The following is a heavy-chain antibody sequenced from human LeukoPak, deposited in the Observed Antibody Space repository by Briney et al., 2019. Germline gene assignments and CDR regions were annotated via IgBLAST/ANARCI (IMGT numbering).Heavy chain of an antibody. CDR2: ISSSSSYI. D-gene: IGHD2-15*01. J-gene: IGHJ4*02. CDR3: ALSGGPLDY. V-gene: IGHV3-21*01. Sequence: NPGGSLRLSCAASGFTFSSYSMNWVRQAPGKGLEWVSSISSSSSYIYHADSVKGRFTISGDNAKNSLYLQMNSLRAEDTAVYYCALSGGPLDYWGQGTLVTVSS. CDR1: GFTFSSYS.